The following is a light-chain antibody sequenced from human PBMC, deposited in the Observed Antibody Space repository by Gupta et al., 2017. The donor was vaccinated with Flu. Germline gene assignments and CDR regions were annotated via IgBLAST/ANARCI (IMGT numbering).Light chain of an antibody. Sequence: EGATLACRASQNVSSSYLAWYQHKPGQSPRLLILGASSRATGIPDRFSGSGSGTDFTLTISRLEPEDFAVYYCQQDHLSPKTFGQGTKVEVK. CDR2: GAS. V-gene: IGKV3-20*01. J-gene: IGKJ1*01. CDR1: QNVSSSY. CDR3: QQDHLSPKT.